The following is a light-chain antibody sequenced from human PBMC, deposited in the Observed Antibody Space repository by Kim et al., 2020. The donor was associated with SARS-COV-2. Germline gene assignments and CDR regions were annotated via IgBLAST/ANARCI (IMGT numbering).Light chain of an antibody. Sequence: SVGDRVTITCRASQGISSALAWYQQKPGKAPKLLIYDASSLESGVPSRFSGSGSGTDFTLTISSLQPEDFATYYCQQFNSYPLFTFGPGTKVDIQ. J-gene: IGKJ3*01. CDR2: DAS. V-gene: IGKV1-13*02. CDR1: QGISSA. CDR3: QQFNSYPLFT.